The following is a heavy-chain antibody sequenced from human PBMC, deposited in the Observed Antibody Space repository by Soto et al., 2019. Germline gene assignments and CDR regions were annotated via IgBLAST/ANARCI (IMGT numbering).Heavy chain of an antibody. CDR2: IYYSGST. D-gene: IGHD4-17*01. V-gene: IGHV4-59*01. CDR3: ARRYGDAVDF. J-gene: IGHJ4*02. CDR1: GGSISSYY. Sequence: SETLSLTCTVSGGSISSYYWSWTRQPPGKGLEWIGYIYYSGSTNYNPSLKSRVTISVDTSKNQFSLKLSSVTAADTAVYYCARRYGDAVDFWGQGTLVTVSS.